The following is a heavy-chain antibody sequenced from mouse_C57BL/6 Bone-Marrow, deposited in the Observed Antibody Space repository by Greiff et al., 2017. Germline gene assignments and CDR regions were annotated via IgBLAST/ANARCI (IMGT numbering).Heavy chain of an antibody. J-gene: IGHJ2*01. D-gene: IGHD2-3*01. V-gene: IGHV14-4*01. CDR1: GFNIKDDY. Sequence: EVQLQQSGAELVRPGASVKLSCTASGFNIKDDYIHWVKQRPEQGLEWIGWIDPEIGDTEYASKFQGKATITSDTSSNTAYLQLSSLTSEDTAVYYCSSFDGNYFEFWGQGTPLTVAS. CDR2: IDPEIGDT. CDR3: SSFDGNYFEF.